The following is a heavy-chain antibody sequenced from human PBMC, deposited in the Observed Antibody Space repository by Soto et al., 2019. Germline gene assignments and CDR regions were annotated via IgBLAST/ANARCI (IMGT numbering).Heavy chain of an antibody. CDR1: GFTFSSYG. D-gene: IGHD3-22*01. V-gene: IGHV3-33*01. CDR2: IWYDGSNK. CDR3: ARDRYDSSGFDY. Sequence: QVQLVESGGGVVQPGRSLRLSCAASGFTFSSYGMHWVRQAPGKGLEWVAVIWYDGSNKYYADSVKGRFTISRDNSKNSLYLQMNSLRAEDTAVCYCARDRYDSSGFDYWGQGNLVTVSS. J-gene: IGHJ4*02.